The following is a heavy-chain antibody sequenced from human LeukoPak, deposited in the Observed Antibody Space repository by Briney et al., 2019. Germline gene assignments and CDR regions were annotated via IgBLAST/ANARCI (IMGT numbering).Heavy chain of an antibody. D-gene: IGHD6-13*01. J-gene: IGHJ4*02. V-gene: IGHV3-9*01. CDR1: GFTFSSYN. Sequence: GGSLRLSCAASGFTFSSYNLNWVRQAPGKGLEWVSGISWNSGSIGYADSVKGRFTISRDNAKNSLYLQMNSLRAEDTALYYCAKVGEIAAAGIDYWGQGTLVTVSS. CDR2: ISWNSGSI. CDR3: AKVGEIAAAGIDY.